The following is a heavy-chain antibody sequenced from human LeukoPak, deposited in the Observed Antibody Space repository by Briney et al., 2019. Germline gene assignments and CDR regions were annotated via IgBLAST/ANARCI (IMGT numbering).Heavy chain of an antibody. J-gene: IGHJ4*02. Sequence: ASVKVSCKASGYTFTSYDINWVRQATGQGLEWMGWMNPNSGNTGYAQKFQGRVTITRNTSISIAYMELSSLRSEDTAVYYCAREYYYGSGSYYVYFDYWGQGTLVTVSS. CDR3: AREYYYGSGSYYVYFDY. D-gene: IGHD3-10*01. CDR2: MNPNSGNT. CDR1: GYTFTSYD. V-gene: IGHV1-8*03.